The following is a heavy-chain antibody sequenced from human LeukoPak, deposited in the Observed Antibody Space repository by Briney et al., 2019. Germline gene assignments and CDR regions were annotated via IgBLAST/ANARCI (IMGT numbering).Heavy chain of an antibody. CDR3: ARYCSSTSCTPSYYYGMDV. Sequence: ASVKVSCKVSGYTLTELSMHWVRQAPGKGLEWMGGFDPEDGETIYAQKFQGRVTITADKSTSTAYMELSSLRSEDTAVYYCARYCSSTSCTPSYYYGMDVWGQGTTVTVSS. D-gene: IGHD2-2*01. J-gene: IGHJ6*02. CDR1: GYTLTELS. V-gene: IGHV1-24*01. CDR2: FDPEDGET.